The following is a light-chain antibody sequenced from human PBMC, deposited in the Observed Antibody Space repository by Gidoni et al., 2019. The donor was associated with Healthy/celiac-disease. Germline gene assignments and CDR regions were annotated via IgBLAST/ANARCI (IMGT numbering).Light chain of an antibody. V-gene: IGKV3-15*01. Sequence: EIVMPQSPATLSVSPGERAPLSCSAIQSVNSNLAWYQQKPGQAPRLLIYGASTRATGIPARFSGSGSGTEFTLTISSLQPEDFAVYYCQQYNNWPGTFGQGTKVEIK. CDR2: GAS. J-gene: IGKJ1*01. CDR3: QQYNNWPGT. CDR1: QSVNSN.